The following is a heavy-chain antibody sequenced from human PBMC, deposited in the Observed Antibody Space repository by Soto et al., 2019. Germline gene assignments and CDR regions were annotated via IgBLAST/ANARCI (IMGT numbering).Heavy chain of an antibody. CDR2: ISYDGSNK. J-gene: IGHJ6*02. Sequence: GGSLRLSCAASGFTFSSYGMHWVRQAPGKGLAWVAVISYDGSNKYYADSVKGRFTIPRDNSKNTLYLQMNSLRAEDTAVYYCAKDLTDSYGYKYSRKYYYYGMDVWGQGTTVTVSS. CDR3: AKDLTDSYGYKYSRKYYYYGMDV. D-gene: IGHD5-18*01. CDR1: GFTFSSYG. V-gene: IGHV3-30*18.